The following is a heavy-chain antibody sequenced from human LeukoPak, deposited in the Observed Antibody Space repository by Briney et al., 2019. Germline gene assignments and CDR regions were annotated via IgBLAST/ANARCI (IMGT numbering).Heavy chain of an antibody. CDR1: GGTFSSYA. Sequence: SVKVSCKASGGTFSSYAISWVRQAPGQGLEWMGGIIPIFGTANYAQKFQGRVTITADESTSTAYMELSSLRSEDTAVYYRARDLAAAGTGDAFDIWGQGTMVTVSS. D-gene: IGHD6-13*01. CDR2: IIPIFGTA. V-gene: IGHV1-69*01. J-gene: IGHJ3*02. CDR3: ARDLAAAGTGDAFDI.